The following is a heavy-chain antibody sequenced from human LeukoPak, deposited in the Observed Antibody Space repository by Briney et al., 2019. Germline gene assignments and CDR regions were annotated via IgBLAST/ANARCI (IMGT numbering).Heavy chain of an antibody. D-gene: IGHD4-17*01. V-gene: IGHV4-39*01. Sequence: PSETLSLTCTVSGGSISSSLYYWGWIRQPPGKGLEWIGSIYYSGSTYYNPSLKSRVTIFVDTSKSQFSLKLSSVTAADTAVYYRARHDRGVTTVLYYWGQGTLVTVSS. CDR2: IYYSGST. CDR1: GGSISSSLYY. J-gene: IGHJ4*02. CDR3: ARHDRGVTTVLYY.